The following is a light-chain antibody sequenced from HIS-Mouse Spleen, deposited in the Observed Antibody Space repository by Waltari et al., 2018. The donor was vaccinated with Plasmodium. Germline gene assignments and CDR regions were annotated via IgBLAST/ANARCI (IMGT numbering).Light chain of an antibody. CDR3: YSTDSSGNHRV. J-gene: IGLJ3*02. Sequence: SYELTQPPSVSVSPGQTARITCSGDALPKKYAYWYQQKSGQAPVLGLYEDSKRPPGIPERFSGSSSGTMATLTISGAQVEDEADYYCYSTDSSGNHRVFGGGTKLTVL. CDR1: ALPKKY. V-gene: IGLV3-10*01. CDR2: EDS.